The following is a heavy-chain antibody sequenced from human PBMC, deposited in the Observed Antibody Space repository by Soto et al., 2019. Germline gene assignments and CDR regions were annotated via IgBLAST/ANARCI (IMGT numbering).Heavy chain of an antibody. CDR1: GGSFRGYF. CDR2: INDSGNT. V-gene: IGHV4-34*01. D-gene: IGHD3-16*01. Sequence: PSETLSLTXAVSGGSFRGYFWSWIRQSPAKGLEWVGEINDSGNTYYNPSFKSRLTISVDTSTSQISLRLTSVTAADSAVYYCQGGDFWGQGTRVTVS. CDR3: QGGDF. J-gene: IGHJ4*02.